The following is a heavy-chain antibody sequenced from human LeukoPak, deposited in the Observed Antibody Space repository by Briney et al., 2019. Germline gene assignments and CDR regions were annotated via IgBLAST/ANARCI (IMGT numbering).Heavy chain of an antibody. D-gene: IGHD6-19*01. CDR2: IDQDGSEK. J-gene: IGHJ4*02. V-gene: IGHV3-7*01. CDR3: ARGWLAD. Sequence: GGSLRLSCAASGFIFSNHGMNWVRQAPGKGLECVANIDQDGSEKYYADSVQGRFTTSRDNAKNSLYLQMKSLRAEDTAVYYCARGWLADWGQGTLVTVSS. CDR1: GFIFSNHG.